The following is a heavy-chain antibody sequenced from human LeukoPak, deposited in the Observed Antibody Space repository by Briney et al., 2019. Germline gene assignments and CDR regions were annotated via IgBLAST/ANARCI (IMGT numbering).Heavy chain of an antibody. J-gene: IGHJ4*02. CDR1: GYTFTGYY. V-gene: IGHV1-2*02. CDR3: ARDAYSGYDFPYSSGPGVDY. CDR2: INPNSGGT. Sequence: ASVKVSCKASGYTFTGYYMHWVRQAPGQGLEWMGWINPNSGGTNYAQKLQGRVTMTTDTSTSTAYMELRSLRSDDTAVYYCARDAYSGYDFPYSSGPGVDYWGQGTLVTVSS. D-gene: IGHD5-12*01.